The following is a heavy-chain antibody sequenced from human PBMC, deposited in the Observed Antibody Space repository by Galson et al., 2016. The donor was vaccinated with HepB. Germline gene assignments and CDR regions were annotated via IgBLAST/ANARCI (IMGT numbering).Heavy chain of an antibody. CDR2: VYYIGST. CDR1: GGSISSSSFY. V-gene: IGHV4-39*01. D-gene: IGHD4-17*01. Sequence: SETLSLTCTVSGGSISSSSFYWGWIRQPPGKGLEWIGNVYYIGSTYSDPSLKSRVTMSVDTSKNQFSLKLTSVTAAETAVYYCARHLLPVSDYGDYGVDYWGQGTLVAVSS. J-gene: IGHJ4*02. CDR3: ARHLLPVSDYGDYGVDY.